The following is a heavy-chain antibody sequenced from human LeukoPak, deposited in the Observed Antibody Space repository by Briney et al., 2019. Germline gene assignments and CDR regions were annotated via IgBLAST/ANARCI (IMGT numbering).Heavy chain of an antibody. CDR3: ARGRPLGANFWVY. CDR1: GFTVSSNS. Sequence: GGSLRLSCTVSGFTVSSNSMSWVRQAPGKGLEWVSFIYSDNTHYSDSVKGRFTISRDNSKNTLYLQMNSLRAEDTAVYYCARGRPLGANFWVYWGQGTLVTVSS. V-gene: IGHV3-53*01. J-gene: IGHJ4*02. D-gene: IGHD3-16*01. CDR2: IYSDNT.